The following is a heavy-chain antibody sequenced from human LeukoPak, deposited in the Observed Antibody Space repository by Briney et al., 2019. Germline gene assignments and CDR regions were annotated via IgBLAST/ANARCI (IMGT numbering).Heavy chain of an antibody. CDR2: IYPGDSDT. CDR3: ASRYCSGGSCFFY. CDR1: GYSFSTYW. D-gene: IGHD2-15*01. Sequence: GESLKISCKASGYSFSTYWIGWVRQMPGKGLEWMGIIYPGDSDTRYSPSFQGQVTISADKSISTAYLQWSSLKASDTAMYYCASRYCSGGSCFFYWGQGTLVTVSS. J-gene: IGHJ4*02. V-gene: IGHV5-51*01.